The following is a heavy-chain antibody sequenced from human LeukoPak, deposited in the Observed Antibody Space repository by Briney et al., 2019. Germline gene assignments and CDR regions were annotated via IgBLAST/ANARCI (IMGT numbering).Heavy chain of an antibody. V-gene: IGHV4-59*08. CDR1: GGSISSYY. CDR2: IYYSGST. CDR3: ARHLYDSSGYYYYYYGMDV. Sequence: SETLSLTRTVSGGSISSYYWSSIRQPPGKGLEWIGYIYYSGSTNYNPSLRSRVTISVDTSKSHFSLKLSSVTAADTAVYYCARHLYDSSGYYYYYYGMDVWGQGTTVTVSS. J-gene: IGHJ6*02. D-gene: IGHD3-22*01.